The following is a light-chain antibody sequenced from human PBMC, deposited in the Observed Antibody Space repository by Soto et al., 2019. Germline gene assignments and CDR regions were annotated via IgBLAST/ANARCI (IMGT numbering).Light chain of an antibody. V-gene: IGKV1-5*01. Sequence: DIQMTQSPSTLSADAGDRVIITCRASQSVSKWLAWYQQKPGKAPTLLMYDASNLQGGVPFRFSGSGSGTEFTLTISDLQPDDFAVYSCQQYHNWPITFGQGTRLEIK. J-gene: IGKJ5*01. CDR1: QSVSKW. CDR2: DAS. CDR3: QQYHNWPIT.